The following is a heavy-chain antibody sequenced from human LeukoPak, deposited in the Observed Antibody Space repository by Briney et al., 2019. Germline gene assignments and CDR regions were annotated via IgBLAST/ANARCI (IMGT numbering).Heavy chain of an antibody. CDR2: INHSGST. V-gene: IGHV4-34*01. CDR3: ATARSGYYRYYFDS. J-gene: IGHJ4*02. CDR1: GVSLCGYY. D-gene: IGHD3-22*01. Sequence: SETLSLTRAVYGVSLCGYYFSWIRQPPGQGLGWWGEINHSGSTNYSPSLKSRVNISVDTCKNQFSLKLSSVTAADTAVYYCATARSGYYRYYFDSWGQGNLVTVSS.